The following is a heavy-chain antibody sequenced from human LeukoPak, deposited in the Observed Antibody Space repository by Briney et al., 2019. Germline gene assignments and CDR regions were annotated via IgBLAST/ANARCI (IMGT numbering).Heavy chain of an antibody. J-gene: IGHJ4*02. Sequence: GGSLRLSCAASGFTFSSYNMNWVRQAPGKGLEWVSGISGSGGSTYYADSVKGRFTISRDNSKNTLYLQMSSLRAEDTAVYYCAKSKVYYDSSGYYPSFDYWGQGTLVTVSS. V-gene: IGHV3-23*01. CDR1: GFTFSSYN. CDR3: AKSKVYYDSSGYYPSFDY. D-gene: IGHD3-22*01. CDR2: ISGSGGST.